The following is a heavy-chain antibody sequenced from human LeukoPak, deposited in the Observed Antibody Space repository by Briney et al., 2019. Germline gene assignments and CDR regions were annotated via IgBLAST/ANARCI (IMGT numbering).Heavy chain of an antibody. CDR3: ARGEYGGGWYARGFFDY. Sequence: ASVKVSCKASGYSFTSYGISWVRQAPGQGLEWTGWISIHNGNTNYTQKLKGRVTMTIDTSTSTAYMDLTSLRSDDTAVYYCARGEYGGGWYARGFFDYWGQGTLVTVSS. CDR1: GYSFTSYG. D-gene: IGHD6-19*01. J-gene: IGHJ4*02. CDR2: ISIHNGNT. V-gene: IGHV1-18*01.